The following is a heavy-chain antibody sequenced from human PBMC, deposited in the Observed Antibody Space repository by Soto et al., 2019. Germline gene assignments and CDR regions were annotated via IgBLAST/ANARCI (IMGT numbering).Heavy chain of an antibody. Sequence: SETLSLTCAVSGGSIGTSAYYWGWIRQAPGKGLEWIGSINHSGNTYLSPSLKDRVTMSVDTSKNSFSLKLRSATAADTGLYYCSRRAPEGFDPWGQGTLVSVPS. CDR3: SRRAPEGFDP. CDR1: GGSIGTSAYY. V-gene: IGHV4-39*01. CDR2: INHSGNT. J-gene: IGHJ5*02.